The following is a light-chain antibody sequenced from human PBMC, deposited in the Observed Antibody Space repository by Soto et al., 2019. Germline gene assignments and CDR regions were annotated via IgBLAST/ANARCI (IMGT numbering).Light chain of an antibody. V-gene: IGKV3-15*01. J-gene: IGKJ2*01. CDR1: QRVSSN. CDR2: AAS. CDR3: QHYNNWPFT. Sequence: IVMTQSPATLSVSTGEKATLSCRASQRVSSNLAGYQQNPGQAPSLLIYAASARATGITVRFSGSRSGTEFTLTISILQSEDFAVYYCQHYNNWPFTFGQGTKLEIK.